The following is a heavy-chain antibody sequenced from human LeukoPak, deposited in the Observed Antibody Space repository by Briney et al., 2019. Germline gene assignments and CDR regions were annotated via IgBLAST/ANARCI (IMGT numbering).Heavy chain of an antibody. Sequence: SVKVSCKASGGTFSSYAISWVRQAPGQGLEWMGRIIPIFGTANYAQKFQGRVTITTDESTSTAYMELSSLRSEDTAVYYCARPYRYCSGDSCYPDAFDIWGQGTMVTVSS. V-gene: IGHV1-69*05. D-gene: IGHD2-15*01. CDR1: GGTFSSYA. J-gene: IGHJ3*02. CDR2: IIPIFGTA. CDR3: ARPYRYCSGDSCYPDAFDI.